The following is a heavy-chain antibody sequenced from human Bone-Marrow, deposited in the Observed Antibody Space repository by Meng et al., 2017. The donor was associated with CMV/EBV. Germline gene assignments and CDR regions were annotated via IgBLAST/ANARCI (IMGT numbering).Heavy chain of an antibody. CDR1: GFTFSSYG. V-gene: IGHV3-33*06. J-gene: IGHJ4*03. Sequence: GESLKISCAASGFTFSSYGMHWVRQAPGKGLEWVAVIWYDGSNKYYADSVKGRFTISRDNSKNTLNLQMNSLRAEDTAVYYCVKPLATAGGAFHYWGQGTLVTGSS. CDR3: VKPLATAGGAFHY. CDR2: IWYDGSNK. D-gene: IGHD6-13*01.